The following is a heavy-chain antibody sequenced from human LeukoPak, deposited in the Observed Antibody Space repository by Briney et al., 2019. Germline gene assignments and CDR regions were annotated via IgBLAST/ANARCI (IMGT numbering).Heavy chain of an antibody. CDR2: IYYSGST. V-gene: IGHV4-39*07. J-gene: IGHJ4*02. D-gene: IGHD5-24*01. CDR3: ARINSEMATITYYFDY. Sequence: PSETLSLTCTASGGSISSSSYYWGWIRQPPGKGLEWIGSIYYSGSTYYNPSLKSRVTISVDTSKNQFSLKLSSVTAADTAVYYCARINSEMATITYYFDYWGQGTLVTVSS. CDR1: GGSISSSSYY.